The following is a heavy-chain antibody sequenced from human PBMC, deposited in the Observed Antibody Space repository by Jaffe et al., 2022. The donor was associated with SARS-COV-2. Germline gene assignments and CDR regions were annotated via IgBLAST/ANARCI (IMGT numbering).Heavy chain of an antibody. CDR2: IYTSGST. CDR1: GGSISSGSYY. J-gene: IGHJ5*02. CDR3: ARAFEYSSSEPFDP. D-gene: IGHD6-6*01. Sequence: QVQLQESGPGLVKPSQTLSLTCTVSGGSISSGSYYWSWIRQPAGKGLEWIGRIYTSGSTNYNPSLKSRVTISVDTSKNQFSLKLSSVTAADTAVYYCARAFEYSSSEPFDPWGQGTLVTVSS. V-gene: IGHV4-61*02.